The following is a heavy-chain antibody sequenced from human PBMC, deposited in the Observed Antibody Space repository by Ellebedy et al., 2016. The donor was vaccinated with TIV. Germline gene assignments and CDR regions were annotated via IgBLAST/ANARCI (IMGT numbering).Heavy chain of an antibody. V-gene: IGHV3-66*01. D-gene: IGHD4-17*01. CDR2: IYSGGNT. J-gene: IGHJ6*02. CDR3: ARGPPAAPTVTTRWGPRNYYYYGMDV. CDR1: GFNVRSSY. Sequence: GGSLRLSCAASGFNVRSSYMSWVRQAPGKGLEWVSVIYSGGNTYYADSVRGRFTISRDNSKNTLYLQMNSLRAEDTAVYYCARGPPAAPTVTTRWGPRNYYYYGMDVWGQGTTVTVSS.